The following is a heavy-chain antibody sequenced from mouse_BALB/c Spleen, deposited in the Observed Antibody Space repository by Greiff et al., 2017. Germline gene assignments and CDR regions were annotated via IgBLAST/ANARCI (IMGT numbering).Heavy chain of an antibody. J-gene: IGHJ2*01. Sequence: VHLVESGGGLVKPGGSLKLSCAASGFAFSSYDMSWVRQTPEKRLEWVAYISSGGGSTYYPDTVKGRFTISRDNAKNTLYLQMSSLKSEDTAMYYCARVSNFFDYWGQGTTLTVSS. CDR1: GFAFSSYD. CDR2: ISSGGGST. V-gene: IGHV5-12-1*01. CDR3: ARVSNFFDY.